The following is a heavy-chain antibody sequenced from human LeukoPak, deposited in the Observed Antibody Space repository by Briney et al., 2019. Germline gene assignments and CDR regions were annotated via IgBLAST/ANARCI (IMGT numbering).Heavy chain of an antibody. Sequence: ASVKVSCKASGYTFTSYGISWVRQAPGQGLEWMGWISAYSGDTNYAQKFQGRATMTTDTSTSTAYMELSSLRSEDTAVYYCATAVQLWLDYWGQGTLVTVSS. J-gene: IGHJ4*02. D-gene: IGHD5-18*01. CDR2: ISAYSGDT. CDR1: GYTFTSYG. CDR3: ATAVQLWLDY. V-gene: IGHV1-18*01.